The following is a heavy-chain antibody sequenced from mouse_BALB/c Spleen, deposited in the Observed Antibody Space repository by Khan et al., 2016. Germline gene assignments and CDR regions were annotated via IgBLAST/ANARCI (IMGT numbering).Heavy chain of an antibody. CDR3: ARAFYGHYYAMDY. D-gene: IGHD2-10*01. J-gene: IGHJ4*01. CDR2: ILPGTGNT. CDR1: GYTFSSYW. V-gene: IGHV1-9*01. Sequence: VQLQESGAELMKPGASVKISCKATGYTFSSYWIEWVKQRPGHGLEWIGEILPGTGNTNYNEKFTGKATFTADTSSNTAYMQLSSLTSEDSAVYYCARAFYGHYYAMDYWGQGTSVTVSS.